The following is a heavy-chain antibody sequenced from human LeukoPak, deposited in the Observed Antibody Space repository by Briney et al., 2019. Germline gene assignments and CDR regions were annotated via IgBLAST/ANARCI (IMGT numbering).Heavy chain of an antibody. J-gene: IGHJ3*02. Sequence: VGSLRLSCAASEFTFCRYWMHWVRQALERGLLCVSRISSVGSNIGYADSVKGRVAISRDNDKNTLYLQMNSLRAEDTAMYSCARSFKDSSVYDYVDSFDIWGQGTMVTVSS. CDR1: EFTFCRYW. CDR3: ARSFKDSSVYDYVDSFDI. CDR2: ISSVGSNI. D-gene: IGHD3-22*01. V-gene: IGHV3-74*01.